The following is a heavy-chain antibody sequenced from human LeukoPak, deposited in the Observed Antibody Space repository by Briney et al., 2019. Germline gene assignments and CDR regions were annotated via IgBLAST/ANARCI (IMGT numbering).Heavy chain of an antibody. V-gene: IGHV1-58*01. J-gene: IGHJ4*02. CDR2: IVVGSGNT. CDR1: GFTFTSSA. CDR3: ARGLRTSGSPPDY. Sequence: GASVKVSCKASGFTFTSSAVQWVRQARGQRLEWIGWIVVGSGNTNYAQKFQGRVTMTRNTSISTAYMELSSLRSEDTAVYYCARGLRTSGSPPDYWGQGTLVTVSS. D-gene: IGHD1-26*01.